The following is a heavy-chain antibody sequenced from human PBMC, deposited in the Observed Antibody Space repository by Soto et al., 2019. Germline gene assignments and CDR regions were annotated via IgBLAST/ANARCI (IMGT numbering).Heavy chain of an antibody. CDR1: WGTISNGGYY. J-gene: IGHJ5*02. CDR3: AKDQLYIRGVIHNWFDP. Sequence: SETLSPPLTVFWGTISNGGYYRSLIRQTPGMGLEWIGYIYYSGSTYCNPSLKSRVTISVDTSKNTLYLQMNSLRAEDTAVYYCAKDQLYIRGVIHNWFDPWGQGTLVTVSS. D-gene: IGHD3-10*02. CDR2: IYYSGST. V-gene: IGHV4-30-4*01.